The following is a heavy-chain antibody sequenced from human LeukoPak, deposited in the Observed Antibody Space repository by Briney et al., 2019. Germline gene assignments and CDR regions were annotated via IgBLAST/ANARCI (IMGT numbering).Heavy chain of an antibody. V-gene: IGHV3-30-3*01. CDR1: GFTFNTYA. CDR3: AKDRAKYSAYGTVDY. J-gene: IGHJ4*02. Sequence: GGSLRLSCAASGFTFNTYAMHWIRQAPGKGLEWVTVTSSAGTNNYYADSVKGRFTISRDNSKNTLYLQMNSLRPEDTAVYYCAKDRAKYSAYGTVDYWGQGTLVTVSS. CDR2: TSSAGTNN. D-gene: IGHD5-12*01.